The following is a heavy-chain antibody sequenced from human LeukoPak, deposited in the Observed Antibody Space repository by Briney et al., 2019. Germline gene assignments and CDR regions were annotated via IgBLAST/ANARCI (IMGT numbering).Heavy chain of an antibody. CDR3: ARAMYYDFWSGYSPFDY. Sequence: GGSLRLSCAASGFTFDDYGMSWVRQAPGKGLEWVSGINWNGGSTGYADSVKGRFTISRDNAKNSLSLQMNSLRAEDTALYYCARAMYYDFWSGYSPFDYWGQGTLVTVSS. J-gene: IGHJ4*02. D-gene: IGHD3-3*01. CDR2: INWNGGST. CDR1: GFTFDDYG. V-gene: IGHV3-20*04.